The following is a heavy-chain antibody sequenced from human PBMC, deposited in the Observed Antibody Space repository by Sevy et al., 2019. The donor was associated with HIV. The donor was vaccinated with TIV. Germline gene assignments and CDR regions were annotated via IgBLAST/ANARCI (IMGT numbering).Heavy chain of an antibody. CDR2: IYYSGNT. Sequence: SETLSLTCTVSGGSISSGDYYWSWIRQPPGKGLEWIGYIYYSGNTYYNPSLKSRLLISVDTSKNLFSLKLSSVTAADTAVYYCARQSTYVETNWFDPWGQGTLVTVSS. CDR1: GGSISSGDYY. J-gene: IGHJ5*02. CDR3: ARQSTYVETNWFDP. D-gene: IGHD3-16*01. V-gene: IGHV4-30-4*01.